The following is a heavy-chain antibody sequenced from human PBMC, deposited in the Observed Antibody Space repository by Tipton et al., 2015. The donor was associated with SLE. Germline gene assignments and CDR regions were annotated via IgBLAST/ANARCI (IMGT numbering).Heavy chain of an antibody. J-gene: IGHJ4*02. CDR3: ARTRGYYDSSGYEGYFDY. V-gene: IGHV4-4*07. CDR1: GGSISSYY. Sequence: LRLSCTVSGGSISSYYWSWIRQPAGKGLEWIGRIYTSGSTYYNPSLKSRVTISVDTSKNQFSLKLSSVTAADTAVYYCARTRGYYDSSGYEGYFDYWGQGTLVTVSS. CDR2: IYTSGST. D-gene: IGHD3-22*01.